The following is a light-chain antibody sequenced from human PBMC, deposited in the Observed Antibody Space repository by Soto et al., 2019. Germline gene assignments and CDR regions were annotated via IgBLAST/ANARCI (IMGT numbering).Light chain of an antibody. Sequence: EIVLTQSPGTLSLSPGERATLSCRASQSVSNNYLAWYQQKPGQAPRLRIYGASSRATGIPDRFSGFGSGTDFTLTISRLEPEDFAVYYCQHYDGSPITFGQGTRLEIK. J-gene: IGKJ5*01. CDR1: QSVSNNY. V-gene: IGKV3-20*01. CDR2: GAS. CDR3: QHYDGSPIT.